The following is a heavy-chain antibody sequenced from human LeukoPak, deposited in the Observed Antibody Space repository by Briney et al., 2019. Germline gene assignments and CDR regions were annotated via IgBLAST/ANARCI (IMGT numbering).Heavy chain of an antibody. Sequence: GASVKVSCKASGYTFTGYYMHWVRQAPGQGLEWMGWINPNSGGTNYAQKFQGRVTMTRDTSISTAYMELSRLRSDDTAVYYCARGYGGYGNWFDPWAREPWSPSPQ. D-gene: IGHD5-12*01. CDR1: GYTFTGYY. CDR3: ARGYGGYGNWFDP. J-gene: IGHJ5*02. V-gene: IGHV1-2*02. CDR2: INPNSGGT.